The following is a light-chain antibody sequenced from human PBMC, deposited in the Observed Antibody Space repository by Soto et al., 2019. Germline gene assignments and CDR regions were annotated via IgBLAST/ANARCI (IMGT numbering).Light chain of an antibody. Sequence: QSVLTQPPSASGTPGQRVTISCSGSSSNIGSNTVNWYQHLPGTAPKLLIYSHNQRPSGVPDRFSGTKSGTSASLAISGLHSEDEADYYCAAWDDSLNGVLFGGGTKLTVL. CDR3: AAWDDSLNGVL. J-gene: IGLJ2*01. CDR1: SSNIGSNT. CDR2: SHN. V-gene: IGLV1-44*01.